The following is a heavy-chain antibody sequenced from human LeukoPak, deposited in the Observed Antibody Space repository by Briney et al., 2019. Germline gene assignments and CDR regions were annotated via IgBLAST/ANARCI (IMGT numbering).Heavy chain of an antibody. D-gene: IGHD5-12*01. CDR3: AKDAYIVATMGAEPAVDY. CDR2: LSGSGGTT. CDR1: GFTFSDYT. V-gene: IGHV3-23*01. Sequence: PGGSLRLSCVASGFTFSDYTINWVRQAPGKGLEWVSGLSGSGGTTYYADSVKGRFTISRDNSKNTLYLQMNSLRAEDTAVYYCAKDAYIVATMGAEPAVDYWGQGTLVTVSS. J-gene: IGHJ4*02.